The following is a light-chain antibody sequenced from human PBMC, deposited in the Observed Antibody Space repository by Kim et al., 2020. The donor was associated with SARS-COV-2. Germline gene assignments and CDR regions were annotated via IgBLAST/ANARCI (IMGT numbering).Light chain of an antibody. J-gene: IGKJ4*02. V-gene: IGKV1-5*03. CDR1: QNINIW. CDR2: KAS. CDR3: QQYDGWPLT. Sequence: ASVGDRVTIACRASQNINIWLAWYQQKPGKAPNLLIHKASTLESGVPPRYGGSGSGTEFTLSISSLQPNDSGTYDCQQYDGWPLTFGGGTKVDIK.